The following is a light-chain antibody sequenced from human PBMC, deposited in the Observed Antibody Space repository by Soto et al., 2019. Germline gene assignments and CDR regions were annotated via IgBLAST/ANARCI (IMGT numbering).Light chain of an antibody. CDR1: QSVSSSF. CDR2: GAS. CDR3: QLYGSSSIT. J-gene: IGKJ5*01. Sequence: VLTQSPGALSLSPGERATLSCRTSQSVSSSFLAWYQHKPGQAPRLLIFGASNRAAGIPDRFSGSRSGTDFTLTIGRLEPEDFAVYYCQLYGSSSITFGQGTRLEIK. V-gene: IGKV3-20*01.